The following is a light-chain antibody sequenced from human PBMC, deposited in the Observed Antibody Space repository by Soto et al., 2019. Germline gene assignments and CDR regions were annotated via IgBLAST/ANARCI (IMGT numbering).Light chain of an antibody. V-gene: IGLV2-14*01. CDR1: SSDVGGYNY. Sequence: QSALTQPASVSGCPGQSITISCTGTSSDVGGYNYVSWYQQHPGKAPKLMIYEVSNRPSGVSNRFSGSKSGNTASLAISGLQTEDEADYYCSSYTSSSTAYVVGTAPTLNVL. J-gene: IGLJ1*01. CDR3: SSYTSSSTAYV. CDR2: EVS.